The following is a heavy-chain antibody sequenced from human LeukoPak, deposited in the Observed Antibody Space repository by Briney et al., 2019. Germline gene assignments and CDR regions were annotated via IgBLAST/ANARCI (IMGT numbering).Heavy chain of an antibody. CDR1: DDSFSSHY. CDR3: ARDLVTVTKGFDI. V-gene: IGHV4-59*11. CDR2: ISYIGRT. D-gene: IGHD4-17*01. Sequence: SETLSLTCVVSDDSFSSHYWTWIRQPPGKGLEWIGYISYIGRTNYNPSLESRVTISIDTSKNQFSLKLTSVTAADTAVYYCARDLVTVTKGFDIWGQGTMVSVSS. J-gene: IGHJ3*02.